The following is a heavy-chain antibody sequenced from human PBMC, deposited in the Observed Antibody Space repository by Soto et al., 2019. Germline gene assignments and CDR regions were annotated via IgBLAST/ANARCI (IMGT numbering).Heavy chain of an antibody. V-gene: IGHV4-59*08. CDR1: GGSVSGYY. Sequence: PWETLSLTCTVSGGSVSGYYWSWIRQPPGKGLEWIGYIYYTGTTIYSPSLERRVTLSVDRAKDQVSLKLTSVTPADTAVYYCARHPTIARFENGLDVWGQGTMVTVSS. CDR2: IYYTGTT. D-gene: IGHD1-1*01. J-gene: IGHJ6*02. CDR3: ARHPTIARFENGLDV.